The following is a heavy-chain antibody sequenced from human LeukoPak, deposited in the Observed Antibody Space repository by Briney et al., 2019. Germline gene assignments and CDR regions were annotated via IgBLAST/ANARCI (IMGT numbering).Heavy chain of an antibody. V-gene: IGHV3-74*01. D-gene: IGHD1-26*01. J-gene: IGHJ4*02. CDR2: INEDGSTT. CDR3: VRDLGGRSGH. CDR1: GFTFSSNW. Sequence: LSGGSLRLSCAASGFTFSSNWMHWVRQAPGKGLVWVSRINEDGSTTNYADSVKGRSTIFRDNAKNTLYLQMNSLRAEDTAVYYCVRDLGGRSGHWGQGTLVTVSS.